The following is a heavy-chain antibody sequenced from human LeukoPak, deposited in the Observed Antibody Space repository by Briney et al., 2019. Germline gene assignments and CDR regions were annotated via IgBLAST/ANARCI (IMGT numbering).Heavy chain of an antibody. CDR2: ILYSGTT. CDR3: ARLDSATDDDY. Sequence: KTSETLSLTCTVSGGSISTSRYSWGWIRQPPGKGLEWIGNILYSGTTYYNPSLKSRVTISVDTSKNQFSLKLSSVTAADTAVYYCARLDSATDDDYWGQGTLVTVSS. V-gene: IGHV4-39*01. D-gene: IGHD1-1*01. CDR1: GGSISTSRYS. J-gene: IGHJ4*02.